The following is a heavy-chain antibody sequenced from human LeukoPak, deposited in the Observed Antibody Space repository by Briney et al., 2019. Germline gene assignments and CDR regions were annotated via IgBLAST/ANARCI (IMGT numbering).Heavy chain of an antibody. CDR3: ARDWDTVMVTDTFDI. J-gene: IGHJ3*02. CDR1: GYTFTSYG. CDR2: ISAYNGNT. V-gene: IGHV1-18*01. Sequence: ASVKVSCKAPGYTFTSYGISWVRQAPGQGLEWMGWISAYNGNTYYAQKLQGRVTMTTDTSTSTAYMELRSLRSDDTAVYYCARDWDTVMVTDTFDIWGQGTVVTVFS. D-gene: IGHD5-18*01.